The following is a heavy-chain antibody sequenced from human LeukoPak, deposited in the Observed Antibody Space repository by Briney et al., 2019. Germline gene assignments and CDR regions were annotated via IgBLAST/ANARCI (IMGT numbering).Heavy chain of an antibody. CDR2: ISGSGGST. J-gene: IGHJ6*03. V-gene: IGHV3-23*01. CDR3: AKGRFLAYYYYMDV. CDR1: GFTFSSYA. Sequence: AGGSLRLSCAASGFTFSSYAMSWVRQAPGKGLEWVSAISGSGGSTYYADSVKGRFTISRDNSKNTLYLQMNSLRAEDTAVYYCAKGRFLAYYYYMDVWGKGTTVTVSS. D-gene: IGHD3-3*01.